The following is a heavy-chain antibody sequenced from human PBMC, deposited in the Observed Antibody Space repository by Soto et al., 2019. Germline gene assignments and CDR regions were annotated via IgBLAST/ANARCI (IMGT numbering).Heavy chain of an antibody. D-gene: IGHD3-10*01. Sequence: SETLSLTCTVSGGSISSRTFYWGWIRQPPGKGLEWIGSIYYSGSTYYNPSLKSRVSISVDTSKNQISLKLSSVTAADTAVYYCAIQAWDGFTYLGSGSYYLNWFDPWGQGTLVTVSS. V-gene: IGHV4-39*01. J-gene: IGHJ5*02. CDR2: IYYSGST. CDR1: GGSISSRTFY. CDR3: AIQAWDGFTYLGSGSYYLNWFDP.